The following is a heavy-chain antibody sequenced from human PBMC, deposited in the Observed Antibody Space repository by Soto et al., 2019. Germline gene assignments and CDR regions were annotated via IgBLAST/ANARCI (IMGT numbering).Heavy chain of an antibody. D-gene: IGHD6-19*01. CDR3: ASTAGTTPNNWFDP. V-gene: IGHV1-69*13. J-gene: IGHJ5*02. CDR1: GYTLTELS. Sequence: SVKVSCKVSGYTLTELSMHWVRQAPGKGLEWMGGIIPIFGTANYAQKFQGRVTITADESTSTAYMELSSLRSEDTAVYYCASTAGTTPNNWFDPWGQGTLVTVSS. CDR2: IIPIFGTA.